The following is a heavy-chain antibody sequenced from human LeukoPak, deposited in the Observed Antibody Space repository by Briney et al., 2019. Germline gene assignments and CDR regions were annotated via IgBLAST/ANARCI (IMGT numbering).Heavy chain of an antibody. D-gene: IGHD3-22*01. CDR1: GFTFSSSA. J-gene: IGHJ4*02. Sequence: PGGSLRPSCAASGFTFSSSAMSWVRQAPGKGLEWVSAISGSGGSTYYADSVKGRFTISRDNSKNTLYLQMNSLRAEDTAVYYCAKDRVVITTFTSYFDYWGQGTLVTVSS. CDR2: ISGSGGST. V-gene: IGHV3-23*01. CDR3: AKDRVVITTFTSYFDY.